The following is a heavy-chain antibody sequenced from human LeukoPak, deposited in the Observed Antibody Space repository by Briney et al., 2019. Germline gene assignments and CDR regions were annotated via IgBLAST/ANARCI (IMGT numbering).Heavy chain of an antibody. D-gene: IGHD5-24*01. CDR2: ISGSGGST. CDR1: GFTFSSYA. CDR3: AKDPGYNGAGENAFDI. J-gene: IGHJ3*02. Sequence: PGGSLRLSCAASGFTFSSYAMSWVRQAPGKGLEWVSAISGSGGSTYYADSVKGRFTISRDNSKNTLYLQMNSLRAEDTAVYYCAKDPGYNGAGENAFDIWGQGTMVTVSS. V-gene: IGHV3-23*01.